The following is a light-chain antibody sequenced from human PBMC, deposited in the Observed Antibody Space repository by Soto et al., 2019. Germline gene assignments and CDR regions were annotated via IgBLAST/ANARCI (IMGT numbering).Light chain of an antibody. V-gene: IGLV2-23*02. CDR3: CSYAGSSTSV. J-gene: IGLJ1*01. Sequence: QSALTQPASVSGSPGQSITISCTGTSSDVGSYNLVSWYQQHPGKAPKLMIYEVSKRPSGVSNRFSGSKSGNTASLTISGLQAEDEADYCCCSYAGSSTSVFGTGTKLTVL. CDR1: SSDVGSYNL. CDR2: EVS.